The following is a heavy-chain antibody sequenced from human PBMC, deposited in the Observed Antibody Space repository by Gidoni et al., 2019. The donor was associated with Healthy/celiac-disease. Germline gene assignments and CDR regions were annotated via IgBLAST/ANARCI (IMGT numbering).Heavy chain of an antibody. Sequence: QLQLQESGPGLVKPSETLSLTCTVSGGSISSSSYYWGWIRQPPGKGLEWIGSIYYSGSTYYNPSLKSRVTISVDTPKNQFSLKLSSVTAADTAVYYCARLYGGNSHDAFDIWGQGTMVTVSS. V-gene: IGHV4-39*01. CDR1: GGSISSSSYY. J-gene: IGHJ3*02. D-gene: IGHD4-17*01. CDR3: ARLYGGNSHDAFDI. CDR2: IYYSGST.